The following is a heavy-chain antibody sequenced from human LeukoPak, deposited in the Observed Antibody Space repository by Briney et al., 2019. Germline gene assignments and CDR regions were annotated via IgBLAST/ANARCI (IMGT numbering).Heavy chain of an antibody. CDR1: GGSLSGYY. J-gene: IGHJ4*02. Sequence: SETLSLTCAVYGGSLSGYYWSWIRQPPGKGLEWIGEINHSGSTNYNPSLKSRVTISVDTSKNQFSLKLSSVTAADTAVYYCARGLGFGYYGSGSYPDWGQGTLVTVSS. CDR3: ARGLGFGYYGSGSYPD. D-gene: IGHD3-10*01. V-gene: IGHV4-34*01. CDR2: INHSGST.